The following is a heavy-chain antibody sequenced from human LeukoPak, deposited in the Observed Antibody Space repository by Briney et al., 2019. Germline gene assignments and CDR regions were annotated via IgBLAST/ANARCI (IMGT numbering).Heavy chain of an antibody. CDR1: GFTFSSNG. V-gene: IGHV3-33*01. D-gene: IGHD5-12*01. J-gene: IGHJ4*02. Sequence: PGGSLRLSCAASGFTFSSNGMHWVRQAPGKGLEWVAVIWYDGSNKYYADSVKGRFTISRDNSKNTLYLQMNILRAEDTAVYYCARDRDYDYLDYWGQGTLVTVSP. CDR3: ARDRDYDYLDY. CDR2: IWYDGSNK.